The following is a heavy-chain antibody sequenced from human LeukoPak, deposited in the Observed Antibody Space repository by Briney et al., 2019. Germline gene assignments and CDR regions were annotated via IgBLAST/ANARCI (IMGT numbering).Heavy chain of an antibody. D-gene: IGHD5-12*01. J-gene: IGHJ4*02. CDR3: ARVRDLYRDY. CDR1: GFSFSSYT. V-gene: IGHV3-21*01. Sequence: GGSLRLSCAASGFSFSSYTMNWVRQAPGKGLEWVSSISGGSTYTFYANSVMGRFTISRDNAKNSLFLHMSSLRAEDTAVYYCARVRDLYRDYWGQGILVTVS. CDR2: ISGGSTYT.